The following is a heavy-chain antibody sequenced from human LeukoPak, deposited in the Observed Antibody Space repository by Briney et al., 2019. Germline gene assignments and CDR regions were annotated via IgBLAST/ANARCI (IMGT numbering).Heavy chain of an antibody. J-gene: IGHJ1*01. Sequence: AGGSLRLSCTASGFTFSTYGMHWVRQAPGKGLEYISAISTNAGRTYYSKSVKGRFIISRDNSKNTMFLEMGSLRPDDTAVYYCVRSSTAAYNTAAALGGYFQHWGQGTLVTVSS. CDR1: GFTFSTYG. CDR2: ISTNAGRT. CDR3: VRSSTAAYNTAAALGGYFQH. V-gene: IGHV3-64*01. D-gene: IGHD6-6*01.